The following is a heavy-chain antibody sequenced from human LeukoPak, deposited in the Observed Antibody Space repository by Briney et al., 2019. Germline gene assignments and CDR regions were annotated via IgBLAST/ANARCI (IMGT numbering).Heavy chain of an antibody. CDR2: ISYDGSNK. V-gene: IGHV3-30-3*01. D-gene: IGHD4-17*01. CDR1: GFTFSTYA. J-gene: IGHJ4*02. Sequence: GRSLRLSCAASGFTFSTYAMHWVRQAPGKGLEWVGVISYDGSNKSYADSVKGRFTISRDNSKNTLYLQMNSLRPEDTAVFYCARVYDYELDYWGQGTLVTVSS. CDR3: ARVYDYELDY.